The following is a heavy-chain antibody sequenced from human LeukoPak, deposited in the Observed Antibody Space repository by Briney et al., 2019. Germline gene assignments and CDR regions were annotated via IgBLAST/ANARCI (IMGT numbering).Heavy chain of an antibody. CDR2: IIPILGIA. Sequence: ASVKVSCKASGGTFSSYTISWVRQAPGQGLDWMGRIIPILGIANYAQKFQGRVTITADKSTSTAYMELSSLRSEDTAVYYCATCPGGDYDSSGYYVDWFDPWGQGTLVTVSS. J-gene: IGHJ5*02. CDR1: GGTFSSYT. V-gene: IGHV1-69*02. D-gene: IGHD3-22*01. CDR3: ATCPGGDYDSSGYYVDWFDP.